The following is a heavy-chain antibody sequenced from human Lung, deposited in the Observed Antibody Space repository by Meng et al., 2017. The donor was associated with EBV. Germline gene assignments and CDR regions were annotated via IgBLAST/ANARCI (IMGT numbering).Heavy chain of an antibody. D-gene: IGHD4-11*01. CDR2: IYYSGST. CDR3: ARDRTTGRYFDY. V-gene: IGHV4-30-4*01. CDR1: GGSISSGDYY. Sequence: ELGPGLVKPSQTLSLTCTVSGGSISSGDYYWSWIRQPPGKGLEWIGYIYYSGSTYYNPSLKSRVTISVDTSKNQFSLKLSSVTAADTAVYYCARDRTTGRYFDYWGQGTLVTVSS. J-gene: IGHJ4*02.